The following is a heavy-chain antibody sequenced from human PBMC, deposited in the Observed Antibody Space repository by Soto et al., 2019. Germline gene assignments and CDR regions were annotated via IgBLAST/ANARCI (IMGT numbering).Heavy chain of an antibody. Sequence: ASVKVSCKASGGTFSSYTISWVRQAPGQGLEWMGRIIPILGIANYAQKFQGRVTITADKSTSTAYMELSSLRSEDTAVYYCASLFPLPVAATEYNWFDPWGQGTLVTVSS. J-gene: IGHJ5*02. CDR2: IIPILGIA. CDR3: ASLFPLPVAATEYNWFDP. D-gene: IGHD2-15*01. V-gene: IGHV1-69*02. CDR1: GGTFSSYT.